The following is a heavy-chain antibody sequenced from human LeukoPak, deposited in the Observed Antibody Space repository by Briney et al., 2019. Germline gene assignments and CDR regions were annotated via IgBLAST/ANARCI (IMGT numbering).Heavy chain of an antibody. D-gene: IGHD3-22*01. CDR3: ARVSHDSSGYHFDY. V-gene: IGHV1-18*01. CDR2: ISAYNGNT. Sequence: GASVKVSCKASGYTFTSYGISWVRQAPGQGLKWMGWISAYNGNTNYAQKLQGRVTMTTDTSTSTAYMELRSLRSDDTAVYYCARVSHDSSGYHFDYWGQGTLVTVSS. J-gene: IGHJ4*02. CDR1: GYTFTSYG.